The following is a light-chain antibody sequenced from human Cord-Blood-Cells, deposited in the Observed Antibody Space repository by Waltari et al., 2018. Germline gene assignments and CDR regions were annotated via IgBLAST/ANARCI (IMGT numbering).Light chain of an antibody. CDR3: SSYTRSSTWV. V-gene: IGLV2-14*01. CDR2: DVS. J-gene: IGLJ3*02. Sequence: QSALTQPASVSGSPGQSITISCTGTSSDVGGYNYVSWYQQHPGKAPKLMIYDVSKRPSGVSNRFSGSKSGNTASPTISGLQAEDEADYYCSSYTRSSTWVFGGGTKLTVL. CDR1: SSDVGGYNY.